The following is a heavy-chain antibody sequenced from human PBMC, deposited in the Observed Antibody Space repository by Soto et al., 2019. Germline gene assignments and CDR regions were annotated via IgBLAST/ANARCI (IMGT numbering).Heavy chain of an antibody. V-gene: IGHV3-7*01. Sequence: GGSLRLSCAASGFTFSSYWMSWVRQAPGKGLEWVANIKQDGSEKYYVDSVKGRFTISRDNAKNSLYLQMNSLRAEDTAVYYCARRPIVVVPAAYRSSNIPDYYYYYYMDVWGKGTTVTVSS. CDR1: GFTFSSYW. D-gene: IGHD2-2*01. CDR3: ARRPIVVVPAAYRSSNIPDYYYYYYMDV. CDR2: IKQDGSEK. J-gene: IGHJ6*03.